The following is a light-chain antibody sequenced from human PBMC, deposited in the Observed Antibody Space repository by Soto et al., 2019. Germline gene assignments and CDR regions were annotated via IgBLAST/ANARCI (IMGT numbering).Light chain of an antibody. CDR3: QQYNSYSWT. J-gene: IGKJ1*01. Sequence: VGDRVTITCRASQSISSWLALYQQKPGKAPKLLIYDASSLESGVPSRFSGSGSGTEFTLTISSLQPDDFETYYCQQYNSYSWTFGQGTKVDIK. V-gene: IGKV1-5*01. CDR1: QSISSW. CDR2: DAS.